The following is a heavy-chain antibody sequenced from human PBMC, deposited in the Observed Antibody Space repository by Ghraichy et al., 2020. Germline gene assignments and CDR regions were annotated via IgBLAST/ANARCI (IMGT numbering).Heavy chain of an antibody. CDR2: ISYDGSNK. V-gene: IGHV3-30-3*01. CDR1: GFTFSSYA. CDR3: AREAVDWGCSGGSCYSGLWYYGMDV. D-gene: IGHD2-15*01. J-gene: IGHJ6*02. Sequence: GSLRLSCAASGFTFSSYAMHWVRQAPGKGLEWVAVISYDGSNKYYADSVKGRFTISRDNSKNTLYLQMNSLRAEDTAVYYCAREAVDWGCSGGSCYSGLWYYGMDVWGQGTTVTVSS.